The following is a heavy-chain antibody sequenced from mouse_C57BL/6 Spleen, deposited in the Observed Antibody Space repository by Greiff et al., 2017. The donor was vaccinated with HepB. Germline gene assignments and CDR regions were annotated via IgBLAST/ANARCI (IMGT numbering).Heavy chain of an antibody. J-gene: IGHJ3*01. CDR3: ARSPVYYDYDWFAY. V-gene: IGHV2-2*01. Sequence: VQLQGSGPGLVQPSQSLSITCTVSGFSLTSYGVHWVRQSPGKGLEWLGVIWSGGSTDYNAAFISRLSISKDNSKSQVFFKMNSLQADDTAIYYCARSPVYYDYDWFAYWGQGTLVTVSA. CDR2: IWSGGST. CDR1: GFSLTSYG. D-gene: IGHD2-4*01.